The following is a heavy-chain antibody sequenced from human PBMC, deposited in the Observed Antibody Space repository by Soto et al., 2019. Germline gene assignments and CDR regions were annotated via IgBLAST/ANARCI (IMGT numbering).Heavy chain of an antibody. D-gene: IGHD7-27*01. V-gene: IGHV1-69*02. CDR2: IIPILGIA. Sequence: QVQLVQSGAEVKKPGSSVKVSCKASGGTFSSYTISWVRQAPGQGLEWMGRIIPILGIANYAQKFQGRVTITADKSTSSAYLERSSLRSEDTAVYYCVRGGVRTNGGYFDYWGQGTLVTVSS. J-gene: IGHJ4*02. CDR3: VRGGVRTNGGYFDY. CDR1: GGTFSSYT.